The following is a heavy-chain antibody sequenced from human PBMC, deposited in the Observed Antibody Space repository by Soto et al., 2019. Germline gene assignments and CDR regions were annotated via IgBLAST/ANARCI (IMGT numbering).Heavy chain of an antibody. J-gene: IGHJ5*02. V-gene: IGHV1-69*13. D-gene: IGHD2-2*01. CDR3: ARGVVPAAIYVLSYNWFDP. CDR2: IIPIFGTA. Sequence: ASVKVSCKASGGTFSSYAISWVRQAPGQGLEWMGGIIPIFGTANYAQKFQGRVTITADESTSTAYMEPSSLRSEDTAVYYCARGVVPAAIYVLSYNWFDPWGQGTLVTVPQ. CDR1: GGTFSSYA.